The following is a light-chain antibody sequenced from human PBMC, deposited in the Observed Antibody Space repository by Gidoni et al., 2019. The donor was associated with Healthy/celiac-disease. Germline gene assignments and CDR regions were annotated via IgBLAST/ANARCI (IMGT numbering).Light chain of an antibody. J-gene: IGKJ2*04. V-gene: IGKV1-39*01. Sequence: DIQMTQSPSSLSASVGDRVTITFRASQSISSYLNWYQQKPGKAPKLLIYAAPSLQSGVPSRFSGSGSGTDFTLTISSLQPEDFATYYCQQSYSTPLCSFGQGTKLEIK. CDR1: QSISSY. CDR3: QQSYSTPLCS. CDR2: AAP.